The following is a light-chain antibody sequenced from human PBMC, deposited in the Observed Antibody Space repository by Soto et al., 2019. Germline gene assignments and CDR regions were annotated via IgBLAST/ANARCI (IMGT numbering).Light chain of an antibody. CDR2: GAS. CDR3: QQYNNWPQT. V-gene: IGKV3-15*01. J-gene: IGKJ1*01. Sequence: EIVMTQSPATLSVSTGERATLSCRASQSVSSNLAWYQQKPGQAPRFLIYGASTRATGIPARFSGSGSGTEFTLTISSLQSEDFAVYYCQQYNNWPQTFGQGTKVDIK. CDR1: QSVSSN.